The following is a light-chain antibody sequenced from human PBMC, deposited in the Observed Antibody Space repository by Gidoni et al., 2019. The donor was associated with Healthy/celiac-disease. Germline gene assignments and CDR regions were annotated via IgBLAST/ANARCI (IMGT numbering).Light chain of an antibody. V-gene: IGKV3-15*01. Sequence: EIVMTQSPATLSVSPGERATLSCRASQSVSSNLAWYQQKPGQAPRLLIYGASTRATGIPARFSGSGSGTEFTLTISSLQSEDFAVYYCQQYNNGPRTFGQXTKVEIK. J-gene: IGKJ1*01. CDR3: QQYNNGPRT. CDR1: QSVSSN. CDR2: GAS.